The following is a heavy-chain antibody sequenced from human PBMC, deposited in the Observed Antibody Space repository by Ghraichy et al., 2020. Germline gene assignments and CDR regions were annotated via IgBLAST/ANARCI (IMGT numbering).Heavy chain of an antibody. V-gene: IGHV3-23*01. CDR3: AKGQPYYDSSGSFDY. J-gene: IGHJ4*02. CDR1: GFTFSSYA. Sequence: GGSLRLSCAASGFTFSSYAMSWVRQAPGKGLEWVSTICGSGGCTYYADSVRGRFTISRDNSKNTLSLQMISLRAEDTAVYYCAKGQPYYDSSGSFDYWGQGTLVTVSS. D-gene: IGHD3-22*01. CDR2: ICGSGGCT.